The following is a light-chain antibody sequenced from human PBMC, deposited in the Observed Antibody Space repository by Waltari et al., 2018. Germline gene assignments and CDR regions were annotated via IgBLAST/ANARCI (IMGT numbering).Light chain of an antibody. CDR2: EVT. V-gene: IGLV2-8*01. Sequence: QSALTQPPSASGSPGQSVTISCTGTSSDVGGYNYVSWYQQHPGKAPKLMIYEVTNRPSGVPDRFSGSKSGDTASLTVSGLQVDDEADYYCSSYAGRNNFVVFGGGTKLTVL. J-gene: IGLJ2*01. CDR1: SSDVGGYNY. CDR3: SSYAGRNNFVV.